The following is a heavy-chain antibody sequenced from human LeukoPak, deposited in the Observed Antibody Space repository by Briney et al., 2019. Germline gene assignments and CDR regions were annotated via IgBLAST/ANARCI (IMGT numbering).Heavy chain of an antibody. CDR2: ISSSGSTI. V-gene: IGHV3-48*03. CDR3: ARGYTLSNGFYLLY. Sequence: GGSLRLSCAASGFTFSSYEMNWVRQAPGKGLEWVSYISSSGSTIYYADSVKGRFTISRDNAKNSLYLQMNSLRAEDTAVFYCARGYTLSNGFYLLYWGQGTLVTVSS. CDR1: GFTFSSYE. D-gene: IGHD6-19*01. J-gene: IGHJ4*02.